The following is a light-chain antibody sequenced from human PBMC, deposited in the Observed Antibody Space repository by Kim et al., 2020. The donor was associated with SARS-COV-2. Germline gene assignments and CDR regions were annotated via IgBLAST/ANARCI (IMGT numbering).Light chain of an antibody. Sequence: EIVLTQSPGTLSLSPGERATLSCRASQSVSSSYLAWFQQKPGQAPRLLIYGASRRATGIPDRFSGSGSGTDFTLIISRLEPEDFAVYSYKQDGSSPRTFGQGTKLEI. CDR1: QSVSSSY. V-gene: IGKV3-20*01. J-gene: IGKJ2*02. CDR2: GAS. CDR3: KQDGSSPRT.